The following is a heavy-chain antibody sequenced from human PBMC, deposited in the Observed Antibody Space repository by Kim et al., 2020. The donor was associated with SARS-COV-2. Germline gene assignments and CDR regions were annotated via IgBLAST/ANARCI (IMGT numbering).Heavy chain of an antibody. V-gene: IGHV3-11*01. D-gene: IGHD6-19*01. Sequence: GGSLRLSCAASGFGFNDYYMSWVRQTPEKGLEWISYISPTSITVDYADSVRGRFTISRDNANNSLSLQMNSLRTEDTAVYYCARYSSGWVSSFDYWGQGILVTVSS. CDR2: ISPTSITV. CDR1: GFGFNDYY. J-gene: IGHJ4*02. CDR3: ARYSSGWVSSFDY.